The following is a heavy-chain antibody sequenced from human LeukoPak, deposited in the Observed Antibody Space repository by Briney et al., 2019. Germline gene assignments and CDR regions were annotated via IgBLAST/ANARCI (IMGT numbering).Heavy chain of an antibody. Sequence: GGSLRLSCAASRFTSNSYAMSWVRQAPGKGLEWVSVIGGSNGITFYVGSVKGRFTISRDNSKDTLYLQMNSLRAEDTAVYYCARNENSGWGYFDYWGQGTLVTVSS. CDR2: IGGSNGIT. J-gene: IGHJ4*02. V-gene: IGHV3-23*01. CDR1: RFTSNSYA. D-gene: IGHD5-12*01. CDR3: ARNENSGWGYFDY.